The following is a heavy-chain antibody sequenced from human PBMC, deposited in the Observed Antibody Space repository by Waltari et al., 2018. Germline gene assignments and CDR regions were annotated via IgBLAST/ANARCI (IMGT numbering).Heavy chain of an antibody. J-gene: IGHJ3*02. Sequence: QVQLQQWGAGRLKPSETLSLTCAVYGGSFTGYSWRWIRHPPGQGPEWIGEINHSGSTNYNPSLKSRVTISVDTAKNQFSLKLSSVTAADTAVYYCAREMRVAQDIVVVPAALNAFDIWGQGTMVTVSS. D-gene: IGHD2-2*01. V-gene: IGHV4-34*01. CDR1: GGSFTGYS. CDR2: INHSGST. CDR3: AREMRVAQDIVVVPAALNAFDI.